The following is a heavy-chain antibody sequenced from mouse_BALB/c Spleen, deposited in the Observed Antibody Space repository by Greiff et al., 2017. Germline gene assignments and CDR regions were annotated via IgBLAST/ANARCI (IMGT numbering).Heavy chain of an antibody. CDR1: GYTFTSYW. CDR3: TRDCGRSQWYFDV. CDR2: INPSTGCT. V-gene: IGHV1-7*01. Sequence: VQLQQSGAELVKPGASVKMSCKASGYTFTSYWMHWVKQRPGQGLEWIGYINPSTGCTDYNQKFKDKATLTADKSSSTAYMQLSSLTSEDSAVYYCTRDCGRSQWYFDVWGAGTTVTVSA. J-gene: IGHJ1*01. D-gene: IGHD1-1*01.